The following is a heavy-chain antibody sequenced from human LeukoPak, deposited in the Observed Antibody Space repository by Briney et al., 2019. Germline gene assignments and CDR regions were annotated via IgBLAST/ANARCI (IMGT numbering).Heavy chain of an antibody. Sequence: GGSLRLSCAASGFTFSSYGMHWVRQAPGKGLEWVAVIWYDGSNKYYVDSVQGRFTISRDNSKNTLYLQMSSLSAEDTAVCYCARGDYYDSSGYYFPDAFDIWGQGTMVTVSS. CDR1: GFTFSSYG. J-gene: IGHJ3*02. V-gene: IGHV3-33*01. CDR2: IWYDGSNK. CDR3: ARGDYYDSSGYYFPDAFDI. D-gene: IGHD3-22*01.